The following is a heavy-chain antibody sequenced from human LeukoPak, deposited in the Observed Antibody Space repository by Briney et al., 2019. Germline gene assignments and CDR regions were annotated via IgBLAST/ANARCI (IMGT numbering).Heavy chain of an antibody. V-gene: IGHV4-59*01. D-gene: IGHD6-13*01. J-gene: IGHJ4*02. CDR2: IYYSGST. CDR3: ATGVHGIAAAGDYYFDY. CDR1: GGSFSGYY. Sequence: SETLSLTCAVYGGSFSGYYWNWIRQPPGKGLEWIGYIYYSGSTNYDPSLKSRVTISIDTPNNQFSLKLSSVTAADTAVYYCATGVHGIAAAGDYYFDYWGQGTLVTVSS.